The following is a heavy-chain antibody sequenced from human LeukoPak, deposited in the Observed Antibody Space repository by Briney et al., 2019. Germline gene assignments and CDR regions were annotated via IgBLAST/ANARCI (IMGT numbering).Heavy chain of an antibody. CDR1: GGSISSGSYY. CDR2: IYYSGST. Sequence: SQTLSLTCTVSGGSISSGSYYWSWLRQPPGKGLEWIGYIYYSGSTNYNPSLKSRVTISVDTSKNQFSLKLSSVTAADTAVYYCATRELTGDHRGDAFDIWGQGTMVTVSS. D-gene: IGHD7-27*01. CDR3: ATRELTGDHRGDAFDI. J-gene: IGHJ3*02. V-gene: IGHV4-61*01.